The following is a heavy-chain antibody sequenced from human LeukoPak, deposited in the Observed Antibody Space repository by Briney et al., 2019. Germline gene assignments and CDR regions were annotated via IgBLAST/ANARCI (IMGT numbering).Heavy chain of an antibody. D-gene: IGHD6-13*01. Sequence: GGTLRLSCAASGFTFSSYGMNWVRQAPGKGLEWVSGIRGDGVTTYYADSVKGRFTISRDNSKNTLYLQMNSLRAEDTAVYYCANEPAAGTDYWGQGTLVTVSS. CDR1: GFTFSSYG. CDR2: IRGDGVTT. CDR3: ANEPAAGTDY. V-gene: IGHV3-23*01. J-gene: IGHJ4*02.